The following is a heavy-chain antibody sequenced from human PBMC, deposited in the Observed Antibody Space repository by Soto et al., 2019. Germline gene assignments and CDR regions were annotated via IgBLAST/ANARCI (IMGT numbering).Heavy chain of an antibody. D-gene: IGHD1-1*01. Sequence: SGPTLVNPTQVLTLTCACSGFSLSTSAMCVSWIRQPPGKALEWLARIDWEDNNYYRTSLKTRLTISKDTSKHQVVLTLTNMDPNDTATYSCARSGGLEDAFDIWGQGTVVTVSS. CDR2: IDWEDNN. CDR1: GFSLSTSAMC. V-gene: IGHV2-70*11. J-gene: IGHJ3*02. CDR3: ARSGGLEDAFDI.